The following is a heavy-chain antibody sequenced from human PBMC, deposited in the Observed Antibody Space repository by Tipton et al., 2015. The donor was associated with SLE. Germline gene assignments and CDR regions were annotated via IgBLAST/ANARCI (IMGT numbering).Heavy chain of an antibody. CDR1: GGSISSSNYY. CDR3: VRDRGYAHFDY. D-gene: IGHD5-12*01. Sequence: TLSLTCTVSGGSISSSNYYWGWIRQPPGKGLEWIGSIYYSGSTYYNPSLKSRVTISVDTSKNQFSLKLSSVTAADTAVYNCVRDRGYAHFDYWGQGTLVTVSS. CDR2: IYYSGST. V-gene: IGHV4-39*07. J-gene: IGHJ4*02.